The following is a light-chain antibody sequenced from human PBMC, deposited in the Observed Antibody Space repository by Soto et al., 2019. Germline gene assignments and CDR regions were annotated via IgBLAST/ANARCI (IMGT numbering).Light chain of an antibody. V-gene: IGLV2-8*01. CDR2: EVT. Sequence: QSALTQPPSASGSPGQSVTISCTGTSSDVGGYNYVSWYQQYPGRAPKLMIYEVTKRPSGVPDRFSGSKSGNTASLTVSGRQAEEEADDYCSSYAASNNFYFVFGGGTKVTVL. CDR3: SSYAASNNFYFV. J-gene: IGLJ3*02. CDR1: SSDVGGYNY.